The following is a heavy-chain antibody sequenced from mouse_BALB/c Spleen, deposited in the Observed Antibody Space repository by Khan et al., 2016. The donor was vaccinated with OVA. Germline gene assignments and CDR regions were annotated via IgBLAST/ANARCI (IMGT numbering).Heavy chain of an antibody. CDR3: ARRGYGGLGYFDY. CDR1: GYNFTSYW. V-gene: IGHV1-55*01. CDR2: IYPGSGST. D-gene: IGHD1-1*02. J-gene: IGHJ2*01. Sequence: QVQLQQSGAELVKPGTSVKLSCKASGYNFTSYWINWVKLRPGQGLEWIGNIYPGSGSTNYNEKFKSKATLTVDTSSSTADMQLSRLAAEDSALYDCARRGYGGLGYFDYWGQGTTLTVSS.